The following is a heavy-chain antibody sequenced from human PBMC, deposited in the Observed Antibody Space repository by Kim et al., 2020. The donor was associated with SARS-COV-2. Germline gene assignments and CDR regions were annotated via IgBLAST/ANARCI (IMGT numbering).Heavy chain of an antibody. CDR3: ARGGEPTYYYDSTFDY. Sequence: SETLSLTCTVSGGSISSSSYYWGWIRQPPGKGLEWIGSIYYSGSTYYNPSLKSRVTISVDTSKNQFSLKLSSVTAADTAVYYCARGGEPTYYYDSTFDY. CDR1: GGSISSSSYY. V-gene: IGHV4-39*01. J-gene: IGHJ4*01. CDR2: IYYSGST. D-gene: IGHD3-22*01.